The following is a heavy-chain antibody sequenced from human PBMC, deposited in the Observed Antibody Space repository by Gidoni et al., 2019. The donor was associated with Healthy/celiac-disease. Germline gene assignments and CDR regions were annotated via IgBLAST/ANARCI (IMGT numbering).Heavy chain of an antibody. V-gene: IGHV3-30*18. Sequence: QVQLVESGGGVVQPGRSLRLSCAASGFTVSSYGMHWVRQAPGRGLEWVAVLSYDGSNKSYADSVKGRFTISRDNSKNTLYLQMNSLRAEDTAVYYCAKVAGTTVTINFDYWGQGTLVTVSS. D-gene: IGHD4-17*01. J-gene: IGHJ4*02. CDR2: LSYDGSNK. CDR1: GFTVSSYG. CDR3: AKVAGTTVTINFDY.